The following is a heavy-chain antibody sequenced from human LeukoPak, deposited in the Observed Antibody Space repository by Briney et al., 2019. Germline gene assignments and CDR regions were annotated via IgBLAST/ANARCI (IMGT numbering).Heavy chain of an antibody. CDR2: IIPIFGTA. J-gene: IGHJ4*02. D-gene: IGHD3-22*01. CDR1: GGTFSSYA. Sequence: SVKASCKASGGTFSSYAISWVRQAPGQGLEWMGGIIPIFGTANYAQKFQGRVTITTDESTSTAYMELSSLRSEDTAVYYCARGSGSTYYDLDYWGQGTLVTVSS. CDR3: ARGSGSTYYDLDY. V-gene: IGHV1-69*05.